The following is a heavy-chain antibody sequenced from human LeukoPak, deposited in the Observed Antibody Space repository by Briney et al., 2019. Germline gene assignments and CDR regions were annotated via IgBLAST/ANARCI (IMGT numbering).Heavy chain of an antibody. V-gene: IGHV3-53*01. CDR3: ARGCGGDCYSSPGAFDI. J-gene: IGHJ3*02. CDR1: GFTVSSNY. Sequence: GGSLRLSCAASGFTVSSNYMSWVRQAPGKGLERVSVIYSGGSTYYADSVKGRFTISRDNSKNTLYLQMNSLRAEDTAVYYCARGCGGDCYSSPGAFDIWGQRTMVTVSS. D-gene: IGHD2-21*02. CDR2: IYSGGST.